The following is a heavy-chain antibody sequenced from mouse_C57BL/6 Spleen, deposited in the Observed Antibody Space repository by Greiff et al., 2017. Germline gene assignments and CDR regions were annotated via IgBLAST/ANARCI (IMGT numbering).Heavy chain of an antibody. CDR1: GFTFSDYY. CDR3: ARADSSGYVY. D-gene: IGHD3-2*02. CDR2: INYDGSST. V-gene: IGHV5-16*01. J-gene: IGHJ3*01. Sequence: EVKVEESEGGLVQPGSSMKLSCTASGFTFSDYYMAWVRQVPEKGLEWVANINYDGSSTYYLDSLKSRFIISRDNAKNILYLQMSSLKSEDTATYYCARADSSGYVYWGQGTLVTVSA.